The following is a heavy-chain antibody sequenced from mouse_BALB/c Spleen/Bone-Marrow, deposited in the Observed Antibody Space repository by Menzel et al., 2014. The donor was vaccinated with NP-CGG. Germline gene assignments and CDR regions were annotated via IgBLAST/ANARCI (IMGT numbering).Heavy chain of an antibody. CDR1: GFIFSYYA. Sequence: EVMLVESGGGLVKPGGSLKLSCAASGFIFSYYAMPWVRQSPEKRLEWVAEISSGGSYTYYPDTLTGRITISRDNAEIALYLEMGSLRYEGAAMYYCAGDRGDYWGQGTSVTVSS. V-gene: IGHV5-9-4*01. D-gene: IGHD3-1*01. CDR2: ISSGGSYT. CDR3: AGDRGDY. J-gene: IGHJ4*01.